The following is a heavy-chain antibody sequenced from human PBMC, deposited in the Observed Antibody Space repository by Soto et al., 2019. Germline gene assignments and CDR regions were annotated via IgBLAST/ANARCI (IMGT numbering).Heavy chain of an antibody. CDR2: IYYSGST. D-gene: IGHD6-19*01. CDR1: GGSISSYY. J-gene: IGHJ4*02. V-gene: IGHV4-59*01. Sequence: QVQLQESGPGLVKPSETLSLTCTVSGGSISSYYWSWIRQPPGKGLEWIGYIYYSGSTNYNPSLRSRVTISVDTSTNQFSRKLSSVTAADTAVYYCASDDRGSGWDYFDYWGQGTLVTVSS. CDR3: ASDDRGSGWDYFDY.